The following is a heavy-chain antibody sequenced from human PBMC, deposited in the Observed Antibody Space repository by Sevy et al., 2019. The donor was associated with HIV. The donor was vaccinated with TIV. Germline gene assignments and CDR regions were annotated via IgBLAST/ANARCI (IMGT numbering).Heavy chain of an antibody. J-gene: IGHJ4*02. Sequence: SETLSLTCTVSSGSISSSTYYWAWIRQPPGKGLEWIGSIFYSGSPSYNPSLQSRLTISVDTSKTQFSLKLSSVTAADTAVYYCASHNYSDRSGYYYPVWFDYWGRGTLVTVSS. CDR3: ASHNYSDRSGYYYPVWFDY. CDR2: IFYSGSP. CDR1: SGSISSSTYY. V-gene: IGHV4-39*01. D-gene: IGHD3-22*01.